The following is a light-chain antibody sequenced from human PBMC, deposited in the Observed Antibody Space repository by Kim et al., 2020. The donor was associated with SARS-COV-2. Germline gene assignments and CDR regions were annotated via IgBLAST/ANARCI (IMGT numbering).Light chain of an antibody. Sequence: GAGGEGGNRKEGAWDQQHPGKGPKVSIYEVNKRHAGVPDRFAGSKCGNTAALTVSGLQAEDGAEYYCGSYGGTGKYVCGAGTKVTV. CDR2: EVN. V-gene: IGLV2-8*01. J-gene: IGLJ1*01. CDR3: GSYGGTGKYV. CDR1: GGEGGNRKE.